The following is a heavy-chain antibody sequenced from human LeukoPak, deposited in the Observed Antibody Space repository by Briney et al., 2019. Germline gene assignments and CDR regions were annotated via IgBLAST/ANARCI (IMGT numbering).Heavy chain of an antibody. Sequence: ASVKVSCKASGYTFTGYYMHWVRQAPGQGLEWMGWINPNSGGTNYAQKFQGRVTMTRDRSISTAYMELSRLRSDDTAVYYCARSSSGWYEEGYFDYWGQGTLVTVSS. V-gene: IGHV1-2*02. D-gene: IGHD6-19*01. CDR1: GYTFTGYY. CDR2: INPNSGGT. J-gene: IGHJ4*02. CDR3: ARSSSGWYEEGYFDY.